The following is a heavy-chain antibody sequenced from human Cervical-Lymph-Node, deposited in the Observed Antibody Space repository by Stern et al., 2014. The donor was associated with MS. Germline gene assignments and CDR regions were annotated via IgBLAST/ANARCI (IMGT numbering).Heavy chain of an antibody. CDR3: ARGSGTAYDLRGDY. V-gene: IGHV1-2*02. CDR1: GYIFTDYY. J-gene: IGHJ4*01. Sequence: VQLVQSGAEAKAPGASMKVSCRASGYIFTDYYLHWGRQDPGQGLEWLGWINPNSGGTNYAQNFQGRVTMTRDTSISTAYMELRWLGYADTAVYYCARGSGTAYDLRGDYWGQGTLVTVSS. D-gene: IGHD3-3*01. CDR2: INPNSGGT.